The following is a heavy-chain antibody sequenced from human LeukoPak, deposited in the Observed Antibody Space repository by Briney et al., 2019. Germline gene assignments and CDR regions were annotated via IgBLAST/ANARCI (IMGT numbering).Heavy chain of an antibody. CDR1: GGSFSGYY. V-gene: IGHV4-34*01. J-gene: IGHJ5*02. CDR3: ARWGYGSGDSRGFDP. D-gene: IGHD3-10*01. Sequence: SETLSLTCAVYGGSFSGYYWSWIRQPPGKGLEWIGEINRSGSTNYNPSLKSRVTMSIDTSKNQFSLKLSSVTAADTAVYYRARWGYGSGDSRGFDPWGQGTLVTVSS. CDR2: INRSGST.